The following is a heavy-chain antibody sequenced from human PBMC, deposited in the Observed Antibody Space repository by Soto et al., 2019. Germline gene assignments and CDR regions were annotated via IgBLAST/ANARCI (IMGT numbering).Heavy chain of an antibody. Sequence: EVQLLESGGGLVQPGGSLRLSCAASGFTFSTHAMIWVRQAPGKGLNWVSTVDVGGGSTYYTDSVEGRFTVSRDNSKKTVYLQLNIWRAEDTAIYFCARDSGPAGGGACDPWGQGTMVTVSS. D-gene: IGHD6-25*01. V-gene: IGHV3-23*01. CDR2: VDVGGGST. CDR3: ARDSGPAGGGACDP. J-gene: IGHJ3*01. CDR1: GFTFSTHA.